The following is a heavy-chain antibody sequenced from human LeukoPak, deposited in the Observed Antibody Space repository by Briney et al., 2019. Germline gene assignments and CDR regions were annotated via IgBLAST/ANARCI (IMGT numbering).Heavy chain of an antibody. J-gene: IGHJ4*02. CDR2: ISYDGSNK. CDR3: ARDSGPRGGGGYFDY. D-gene: IGHD3-10*01. CDR1: GFTFSSYA. V-gene: IGHV3-30*04. Sequence: PGGSLRLSCAASGFTFSSYAMHWVRQAPGKGLEWVAVISYDGSNKYYADSVKGRFTISRDNSKNTLYLQMNSLRAEDTAVYYCARDSGPRGGGGYFDYWGQGTLVTVSS.